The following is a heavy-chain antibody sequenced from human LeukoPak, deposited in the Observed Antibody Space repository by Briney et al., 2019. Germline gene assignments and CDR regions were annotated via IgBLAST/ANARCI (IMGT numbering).Heavy chain of an antibody. Sequence: PSETLSLTCTVSGGSISSYYWSWIRQPPGKGLEWTGYIYYSGSTNYKSSLKSRVTISVDTSKNQFSLKLSSVTAADTAVYYCARTTEGGYTYGYSYYYYMDVWGKGTTVTISS. CDR3: ARTTEGGYTYGYSYYYYMDV. V-gene: IGHV4-59*01. CDR2: IYYSGST. CDR1: GGSISSYY. D-gene: IGHD5-18*01. J-gene: IGHJ6*03.